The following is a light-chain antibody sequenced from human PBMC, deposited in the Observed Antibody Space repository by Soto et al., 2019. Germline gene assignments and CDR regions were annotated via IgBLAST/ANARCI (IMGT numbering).Light chain of an antibody. CDR1: APNIGNNY. Sequence: QSVLTQPPSVSAAPGQTVTISCSGSAPNIGNNYVSWYQQFPGTAPRLLIYDNNERPSGIPDRFSGSKSGTSATLDITGLQTGDEADYYCGTWDSSLSVGVFGGGTKLTVL. V-gene: IGLV1-51*01. CDR3: GTWDSSLSVGV. J-gene: IGLJ3*02. CDR2: DNN.